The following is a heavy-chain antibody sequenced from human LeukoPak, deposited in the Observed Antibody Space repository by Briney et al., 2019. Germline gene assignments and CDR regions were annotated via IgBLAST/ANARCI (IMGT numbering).Heavy chain of an antibody. D-gene: IGHD3-9*01. V-gene: IGHV3-33*01. Sequence: GGSLRLSCAASGFTFNNYGMHWVRQAPGKGLEWMALIWYDGSNKYYADSVKGRFTFSRDNSKNTLYLQMNSLRAEDTAVYYCSREYFDWSRNYYYGMDVWGQGTTVTVSS. CDR1: GFTFNNYG. CDR2: IWYDGSNK. J-gene: IGHJ6*02. CDR3: SREYFDWSRNYYYGMDV.